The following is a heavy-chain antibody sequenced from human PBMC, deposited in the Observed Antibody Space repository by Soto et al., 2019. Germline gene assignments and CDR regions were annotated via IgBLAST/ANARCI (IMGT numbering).Heavy chain of an antibody. CDR2: ISAYNGNT. Sequence: QVQLVQSGAEVKKPGASVKVSCKASGYTFTSYGISWVRQAPGQGLEWMGWISAYNGNTNYAQKLQGRVTMTTDPSTSTAYMDLRSLRSDATAVYYCARWVNDYSNYGWFDPWGQGTLVTVSS. J-gene: IGHJ5*02. D-gene: IGHD4-4*01. CDR3: ARWVNDYSNYGWFDP. V-gene: IGHV1-18*01. CDR1: GYTFTSYG.